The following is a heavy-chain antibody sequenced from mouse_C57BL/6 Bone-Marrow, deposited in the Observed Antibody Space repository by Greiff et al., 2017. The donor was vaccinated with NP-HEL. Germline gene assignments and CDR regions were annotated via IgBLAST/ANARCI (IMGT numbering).Heavy chain of an antibody. CDR1: GYAFSSYW. V-gene: IGHV1-80*01. Sequence: VKLQESGAELVKPGASVKISCKASGYAFSSYWMNWVKQRPGKGLEWIGQIYPGDGDTNYNGKFKGKATLTADKSSSTAYMQLSSLTSEDSAVYFCARGGWLLPWFAYWGQGTLVTVSA. CDR2: IYPGDGDT. J-gene: IGHJ3*01. CDR3: ARGGWLLPWFAY. D-gene: IGHD2-3*01.